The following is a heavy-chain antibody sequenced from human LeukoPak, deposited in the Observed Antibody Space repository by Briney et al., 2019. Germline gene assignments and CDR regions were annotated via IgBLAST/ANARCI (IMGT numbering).Heavy chain of an antibody. CDR1: GGTFSSYA. V-gene: IGHV1-69*01. CDR2: IIPIFGTA. D-gene: IGHD6-13*01. J-gene: IGHJ5*02. Sequence: SVKVSCKASGGTFSSYAISWVRQAPGQGLEWMGGIIPIFGTANYAQKFQGRVTITADESTSTAYMGLSSLRSEDTAVYYCAAGGAAGNWFDPWGQGTLVTVSS. CDR3: AAGGAAGNWFDP.